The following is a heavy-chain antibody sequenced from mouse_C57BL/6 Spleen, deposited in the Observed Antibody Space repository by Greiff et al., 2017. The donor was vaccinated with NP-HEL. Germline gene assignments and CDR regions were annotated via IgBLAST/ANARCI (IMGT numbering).Heavy chain of an antibody. D-gene: IGHD1-1*01. Sequence: EVKLQESGGGLVKPGGSLKLSCAASGFTFSDYGMHWVRQAPEKGLEWVAYISSGSSTIYYADTVKGRFTISRDNAKNTLFLQMTSLRSGDTAMYYCARLRYFDYWGQGTTLTVSS. V-gene: IGHV5-17*01. CDR2: ISSGSSTI. J-gene: IGHJ2*01. CDR3: ARLRYFDY. CDR1: GFTFSDYG.